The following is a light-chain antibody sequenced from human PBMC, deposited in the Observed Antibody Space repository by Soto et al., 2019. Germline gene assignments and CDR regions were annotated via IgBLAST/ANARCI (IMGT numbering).Light chain of an antibody. CDR2: AAS. Sequence: DIQMTQSPSSLSASVGDSVTVTCRASQDISYYVAWYQQKPGKVPDLLIYAASTLQSGVPPRFSGSGYGTDFTLTISSLQPEDVATYYCQKYDSAPPTFGQGTKVEIK. CDR1: QDISYY. J-gene: IGKJ1*01. V-gene: IGKV1-27*01. CDR3: QKYDSAPPT.